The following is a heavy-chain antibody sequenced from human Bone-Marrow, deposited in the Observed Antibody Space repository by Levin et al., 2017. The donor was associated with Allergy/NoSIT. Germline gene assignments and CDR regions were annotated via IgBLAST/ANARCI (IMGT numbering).Heavy chain of an antibody. D-gene: IGHD2-2*01. Sequence: GESLKISCAASGFTFSSYEMNWVRQAPGKGLEWVSYISSSGSTIYYADSVKGRFTISRDNAKNSLYLQMNSLRAEDTAVYYCAREGPIVVVPAATEYYYYYYMDVWGKGTTVTVSS. CDR3: AREGPIVVVPAATEYYYYYYMDV. CDR1: GFTFSSYE. V-gene: IGHV3-48*03. J-gene: IGHJ6*03. CDR2: ISSSGSTI.